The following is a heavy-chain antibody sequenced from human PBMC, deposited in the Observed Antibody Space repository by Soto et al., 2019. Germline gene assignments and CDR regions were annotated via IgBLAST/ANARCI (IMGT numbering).Heavy chain of an antibody. J-gene: IGHJ3*01. CDR1: GFTFRNYG. V-gene: IGHV3-48*01. CDR2: IGLGSSTK. CDR3: ARDQLYYNEINGKPLNALDV. D-gene: IGHD3-22*01. Sequence: GGSLRLSCAASGFTFRNYGMNWVRQAPGKGLEWVSYIGLGSSTKYYADSVEGRFTISRDNAKNSLYLQMNSLRAEDTAVYYCARDQLYYNEINGKPLNALDVWGQGTMVPVSS.